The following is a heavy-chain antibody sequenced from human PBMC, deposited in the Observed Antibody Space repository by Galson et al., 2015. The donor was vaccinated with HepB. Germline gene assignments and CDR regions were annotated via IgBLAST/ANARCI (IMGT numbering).Heavy chain of an antibody. D-gene: IGHD4-17*01. CDR3: ARDVKGGFTVRGWFDP. CDR2: ISSSSSYT. V-gene: IGHV3-11*05. Sequence: SLRLSCAASGFTFSDYYMSWIRQAPGKGLEWVSYISSSSSYTNYADSVKGRFTISRDNAKNSLYLQMNSLRAEDTAVYYCARDVKGGFTVRGWFDPWGQGTLVTVSS. CDR1: GFTFSDYY. J-gene: IGHJ5*02.